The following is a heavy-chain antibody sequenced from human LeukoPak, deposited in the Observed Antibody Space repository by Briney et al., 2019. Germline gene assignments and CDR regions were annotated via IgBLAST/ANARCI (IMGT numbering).Heavy chain of an antibody. CDR3: VSFYETY. V-gene: IGHV3-74*01. D-gene: IGHD2-2*01. Sequence: GGSLRLSCAASGFTLSNYWMHWVRQAPGKGLVWVSRINSGGRTTGYAGSVKGRFTISRDNAKKMLYLQMNSLRAEDTAVYYCVSFYETYWGRGALVTVSS. CDR1: GFTLSNYW. CDR2: INSGGRTT. J-gene: IGHJ4*02.